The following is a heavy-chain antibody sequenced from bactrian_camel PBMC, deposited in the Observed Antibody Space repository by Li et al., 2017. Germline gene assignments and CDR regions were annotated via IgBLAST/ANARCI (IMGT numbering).Heavy chain of an antibody. D-gene: IGHD1*01. J-gene: IGHJ4*01. Sequence: HVQLVESGGGSVQAGGSLKLSCALFGLTFDDYCVGWFRQTPDKEREGVASIDNGGRTAYADSVKVRFTISRDNAKNMMYLQVNSLKPEDTTVYYCVRHNTRTDTYSQPESQGTQVTVS. V-gene: IGHV3S55*01. CDR2: IDNGGRT. CDR1: GLTFDDYC.